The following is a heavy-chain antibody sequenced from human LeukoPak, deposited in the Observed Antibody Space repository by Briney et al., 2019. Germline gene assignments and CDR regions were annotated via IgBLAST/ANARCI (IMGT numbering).Heavy chain of an antibody. Sequence: SETLSLTCTVSGGSISTYYWSWIRQPPGKGLEWIGYIYYSGSTNYNPSLKSRVTISVDTSKNQFSLKLSSVTAADTAVYYCARDLGYYGSGSYLSSWGQGILVTVSS. CDR1: GGSISTYY. D-gene: IGHD3-10*01. J-gene: IGHJ5*02. CDR3: ARDLGYYGSGSYLSS. CDR2: IYYSGST. V-gene: IGHV4-59*01.